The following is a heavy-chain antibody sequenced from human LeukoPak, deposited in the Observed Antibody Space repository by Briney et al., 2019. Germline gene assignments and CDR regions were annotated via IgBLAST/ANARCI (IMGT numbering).Heavy chain of an antibody. D-gene: IGHD1-14*01. CDR2: IYYSGST. V-gene: IGHV4-39*07. CDR1: GGSISSSSYY. CDR3: AKTARVPTD. J-gene: IGHJ4*02. Sequence: SETLSLTCTVSGGSISSSSYYWGWIRQPPGKGLEWIGSIYYSGSTYYNPSLKSRVTISVDTSKNQFSLKVTSVTAADTAVYYCAKTARVPTDWGQGTLVTVSS.